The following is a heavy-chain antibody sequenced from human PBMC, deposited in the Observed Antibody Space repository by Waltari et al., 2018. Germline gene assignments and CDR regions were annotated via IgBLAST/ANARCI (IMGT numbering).Heavy chain of an antibody. CDR3: ARVLDSSGYPDAFDI. J-gene: IGHJ3*02. CDR1: GGSISSGGYY. Sequence: QVQLQESGPGLVKPSQTLSLACTVSGGSISSGGYYWSWIRQHPGKGLEWIGYIYYSGSTYYNPSLNSRVTISVDTSKNQFSLKLSSVTAADTAVYYCARVLDSSGYPDAFDIWGQGTMVTVSS. V-gene: IGHV4-31*03. CDR2: IYYSGST. D-gene: IGHD3-22*01.